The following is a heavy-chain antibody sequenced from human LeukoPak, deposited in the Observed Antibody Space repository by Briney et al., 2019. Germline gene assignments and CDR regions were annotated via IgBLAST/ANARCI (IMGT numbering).Heavy chain of an antibody. CDR3: ARVKSPGIAAAGYFDY. CDR2: ISWDGGST. J-gene: IGHJ4*02. V-gene: IGHV3-43*01. Sequence: GGSLRLSCAASGFTFDDYTMHWVRQAPGKGLEWVSLISWDGGSTYYADSVKGRFTISRDNSKNSLYLQMNSLRTEDTAVYYCARVKSPGIAAAGYFDYWGQGTLVTVSS. D-gene: IGHD6-13*01. CDR1: GFTFDDYT.